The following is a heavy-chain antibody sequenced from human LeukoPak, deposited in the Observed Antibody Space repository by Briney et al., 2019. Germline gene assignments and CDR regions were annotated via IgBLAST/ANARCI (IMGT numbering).Heavy chain of an antibody. D-gene: IGHD6-19*01. V-gene: IGHV3-21*01. CDR3: ARGIAVAVCDY. CDR2: ISSSSSYI. CDR1: GFTFSSYA. J-gene: IGHJ4*02. Sequence: GGSLRLSCAASGFTFSSYAMHWVRQAPGKGLEWVSSISSSSSYIYYADSVKGRFTISRDNAKNSLYLQMNSLRAEDTAVYYCARGIAVAVCDYWGQGTLVTVSS.